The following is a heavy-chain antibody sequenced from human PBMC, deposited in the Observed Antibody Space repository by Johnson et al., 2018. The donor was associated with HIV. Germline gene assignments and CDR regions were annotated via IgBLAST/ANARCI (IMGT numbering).Heavy chain of an antibody. CDR2: INWNGGST. D-gene: IGHD5-18*01. CDR1: GFTFSSYA. CDR3: ARAGYSYGLGAFDI. V-gene: IGHV3-20*04. J-gene: IGHJ3*02. Sequence: VQLVESGGGLVQPGRSLRLSCAASGFTFSSYAMNWVRQAPGKGLEWVSGINWNGGSTGYADSVKGRFTISRDNAKNSLYLQVNSLRAEDTALYYCARAGYSYGLGAFDIWGQGTMVTVSS.